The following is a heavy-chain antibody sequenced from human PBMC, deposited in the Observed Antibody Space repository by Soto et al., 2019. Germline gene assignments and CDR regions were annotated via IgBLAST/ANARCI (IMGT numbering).Heavy chain of an antibody. D-gene: IGHD6-13*01. V-gene: IGHV2-70*01. J-gene: IGHJ4*02. CDR3: ARIFVAGPYSSSWYNPHYYFDY. CDR2: IDWDDDK. CDR1: GFSLSTSGMC. Sequence: SGPTLVNPTQTLTLTCTFSGFSLSTSGMCVSWIRQPPGKALEWLALIDWDDDKYYSTSLKTRLTISKDTSKNQVVLTMTNMDPVDTATYYCARIFVAGPYSSSWYNPHYYFDYWGQGTLVTVSS.